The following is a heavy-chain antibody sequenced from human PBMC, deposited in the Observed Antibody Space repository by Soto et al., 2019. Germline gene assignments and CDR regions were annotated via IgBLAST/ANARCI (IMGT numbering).Heavy chain of an antibody. CDR1: GFTFSSYG. Sequence: GGSLRLSCAASGFTFSSYGMHWVRQAPGKGLEWVAVIWYDGSNKYYADSVKGRFTISRDNSKNTLYLQMNSLRAEDTAVYYCARKRTLKYEEYYFDYWGQGTLVTVSS. CDR3: ARKRTLKYEEYYFDY. V-gene: IGHV3-33*01. D-gene: IGHD3-3*01. CDR2: IWYDGSNK. J-gene: IGHJ4*02.